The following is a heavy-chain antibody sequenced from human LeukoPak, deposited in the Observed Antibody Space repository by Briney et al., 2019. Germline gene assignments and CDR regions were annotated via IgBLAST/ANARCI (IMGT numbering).Heavy chain of an antibody. V-gene: IGHV1-2*02. CDR1: GYTFTDYF. CDR2: INPNSGGT. CDR3: ATEYCRGGSCYSGGIDY. D-gene: IGHD2-15*01. Sequence: GASVKVSCKASGYTFTDYFLHWVRQAPGQGLEWMGWINPNSGGTHHAQRFQGRVTMTRDTSISAAYMGLSRLRSDDTAVYYCATEYCRGGSCYSGGIDYWGQGTLVTVSS. J-gene: IGHJ4*02.